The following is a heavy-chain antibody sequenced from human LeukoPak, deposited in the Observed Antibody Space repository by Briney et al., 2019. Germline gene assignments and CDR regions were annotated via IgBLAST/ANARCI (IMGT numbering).Heavy chain of an antibody. D-gene: IGHD3-9*01. CDR1: GFTFDDYA. J-gene: IGHJ4*02. V-gene: IGHV3-9*01. Sequence: GGSLRLSCAASGFTFDDYAMHWVRQAPGKGLEWVSGISWNSGSIGYADSVKGRFTISRDNAKNSLYLQMNSLRAEDTALYYCAKDNPRKVLTGYYGNWGQGTLVTVSS. CDR3: AKDNPRKVLTGYYGN. CDR2: ISWNSGSI.